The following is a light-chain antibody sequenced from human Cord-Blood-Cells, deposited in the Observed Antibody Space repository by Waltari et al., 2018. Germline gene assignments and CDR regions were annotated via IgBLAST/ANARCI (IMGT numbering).Light chain of an antibody. CDR3: QQYNNWPPMYT. Sequence: EIVMTQSPATLSVSPGERATLSCRASQGVSSNLAWYQQKPGQAPRLLIYGASTRATGIPARFSGSGSGTEFTLTNSSLQSEDFAVYYCQQYNNWPPMYTFGQGTKLEIK. J-gene: IGKJ2*01. V-gene: IGKV3-15*01. CDR1: QGVSSN. CDR2: GAS.